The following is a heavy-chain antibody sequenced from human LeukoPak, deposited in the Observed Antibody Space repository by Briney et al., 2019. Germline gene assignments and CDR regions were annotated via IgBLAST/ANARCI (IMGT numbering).Heavy chain of an antibody. Sequence: GGSLRLSRAASGFTFSTYAMHWVRPTPGEGLEYGSAISTNGGGTYYANSVKGRFTISRDNSKNTLYLQMGSLRAEDMAVYYCARYCSGVSCYSGYDYWGQGTLVTVSS. CDR1: GFTFSTYA. V-gene: IGHV3-64*01. J-gene: IGHJ4*02. CDR3: ARYCSGVSCYSGYDY. CDR2: ISTNGGGT. D-gene: IGHD2-15*01.